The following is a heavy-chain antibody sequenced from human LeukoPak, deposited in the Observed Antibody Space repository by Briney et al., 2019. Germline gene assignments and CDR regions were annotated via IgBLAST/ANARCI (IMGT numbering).Heavy chain of an antibody. CDR1: GGSISISSSY. Sequence: PSETLSLTCTVSGGSISISSSYWGWIRQPPGKGLEWVGSVHYSGNTFYNPSLKSRVTISLDTSKNHFSLKVHSVTAADTAVYYCAREDDTIADNTFDIWGQGTMVTVSS. D-gene: IGHD6-13*01. CDR3: AREDDTIADNTFDI. CDR2: VHYSGNT. V-gene: IGHV4-39*07. J-gene: IGHJ3*02.